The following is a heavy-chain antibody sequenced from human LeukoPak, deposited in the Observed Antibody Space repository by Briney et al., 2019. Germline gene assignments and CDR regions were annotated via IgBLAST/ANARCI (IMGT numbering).Heavy chain of an antibody. CDR1: GASISTGDYY. D-gene: IGHD3-16*02. CDR2: IYYSGTT. V-gene: IGHV4-30-4*08. J-gene: IGHJ4*02. Sequence: SETLSLTCTVSGASISTGDYYWSWIRQPPGKGLEWIGYIYYSGTTSNNPSLKSRVTMSVDTSKNQFSLKLNSVTAADTAVYYCARGPNYVWGSYRYFDYWGQGTLVTVSS. CDR3: ARGPNYVWGSYRYFDY.